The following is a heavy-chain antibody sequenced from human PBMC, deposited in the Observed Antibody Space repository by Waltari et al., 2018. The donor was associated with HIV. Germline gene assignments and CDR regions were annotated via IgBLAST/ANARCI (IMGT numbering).Heavy chain of an antibody. V-gene: IGHV5-10-1*01. D-gene: IGHD6-6*01. J-gene: IGHJ5*02. CDR3: ARLGGYSSSPNWFDP. CDR2: IDPSDSYT. CDR1: GYSFTSYW. Sequence: EVQLVQSGAEVKKPGESLRISCKGSGYSFTSYWISWVHQMPGKGLEWMGRIDPSDSYTNYSPSFQGHVTISADKSISTAYLQWSSLKASDTAMYYCARLGGYSSSPNWFDPWGQGTLVTVSS.